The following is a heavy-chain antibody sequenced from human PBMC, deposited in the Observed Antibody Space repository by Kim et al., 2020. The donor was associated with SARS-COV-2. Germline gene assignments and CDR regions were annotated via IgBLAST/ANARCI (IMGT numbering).Heavy chain of an antibody. V-gene: IGHV4-34*01. CDR2: INLSGGT. CDR1: SGSFSNYY. CDR3: ARGLRTSCSGISCYRRPQITRGGYRMHV. Sequence: SETLSLTCVVSSGSFSNYYWSWIRQSPEKGLEWIGEINLSGGTNYNPSLSSRVAISIDTSTNQFSLELTTVTAADTAVYYCARGLRTSCSGISCYRRPQITRGGYRMHVSGEGTTVTVSP. J-gene: IGHJ6*04. D-gene: IGHD2-2*01.